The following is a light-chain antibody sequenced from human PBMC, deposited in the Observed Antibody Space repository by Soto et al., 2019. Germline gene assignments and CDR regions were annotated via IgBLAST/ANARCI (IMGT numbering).Light chain of an antibody. CDR1: SSDVGGYNY. V-gene: IGLV2-14*01. CDR2: DVC. J-gene: IGLJ3*02. CDR3: SSYTSSSTPWV. Sequence: QSALTQPASVSGSPGQSITISCTGTSSDVGGYNYVSWYQQHPGKAPKLMIYDVCNRPSGVSNRFSGSKSGNTASLTISGLQAEDEADYYCSSYTSSSTPWVFGGGTKVTVL.